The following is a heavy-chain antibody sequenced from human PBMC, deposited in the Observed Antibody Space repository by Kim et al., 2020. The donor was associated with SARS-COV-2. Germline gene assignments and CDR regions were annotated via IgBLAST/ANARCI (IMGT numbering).Heavy chain of an antibody. V-gene: IGHV3-74*01. J-gene: IGHJ4*02. CDR3: ARGYGSGTNY. Sequence: RTCNADSVKGRFTISRDNAKNTLYLQMNSLSLEDTAVYYCARGYGSGTNYWGQGTLVTVST. D-gene: IGHD3-10*01. CDR2: RT.